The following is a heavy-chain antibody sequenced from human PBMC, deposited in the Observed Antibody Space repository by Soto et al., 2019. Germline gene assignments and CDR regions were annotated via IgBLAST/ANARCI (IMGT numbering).Heavy chain of an antibody. D-gene: IGHD6-13*01. J-gene: IGHJ4*02. CDR1: GYTFTSYG. Sequence: QVQLVQSGAEVKKPGASVKVSCKASGYTFTSYGISWVRQAPGQGLEWMGWISAYNGNTNYAQKLQVRVTMTTDTSTRTDYMELRSLRSDDTAVYYCARGLRVGRQQQLTPPSYWGQGTLVTVSS. CDR2: ISAYNGNT. CDR3: ARGLRVGRQQQLTPPSY. V-gene: IGHV1-18*01.